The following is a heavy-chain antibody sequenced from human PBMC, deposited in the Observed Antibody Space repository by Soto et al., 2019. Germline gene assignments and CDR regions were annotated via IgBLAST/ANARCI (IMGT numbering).Heavy chain of an antibody. CDR3: AKSSSTTGPLDY. CDR1: GFTFDDYV. J-gene: IGHJ4*02. D-gene: IGHD1-1*01. Sequence: EVQLVESGGGLEQPGRSLRLSCAASGFTFDDYVMHWVRQAPGKGLEWVSIINWNSGSIGYADSVKGRFTISRDNAKNSLYLQMNSLRTEDTAVYHCAKSSSTTGPLDYWGQGTLVTVSS. V-gene: IGHV3-9*01. CDR2: INWNSGSI.